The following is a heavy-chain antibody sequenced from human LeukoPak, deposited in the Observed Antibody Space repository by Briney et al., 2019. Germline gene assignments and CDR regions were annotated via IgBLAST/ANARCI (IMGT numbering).Heavy chain of an antibody. D-gene: IGHD3-16*01. CDR3: ARHRRLYFDY. Sequence: PSETLSLTCTVSGGSISSYYWSWIRQPPGKGLEWIGYIYYRGSTNYNPSLKSRVTISVDTSKNQFSLKLSSVTAADTAVYYCARHRRLYFDYWGQGTLVTVSS. V-gene: IGHV4-59*08. CDR1: GGSISSYY. CDR2: IYYRGST. J-gene: IGHJ4*02.